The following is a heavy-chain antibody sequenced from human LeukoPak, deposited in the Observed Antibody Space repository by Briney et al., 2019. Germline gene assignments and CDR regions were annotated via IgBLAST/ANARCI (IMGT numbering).Heavy chain of an antibody. CDR2: IYHSGST. J-gene: IGHJ4*02. V-gene: IGHV4-30-2*01. Sequence: PSETLSLTCTVSGGSISSGGYYWSWIRQPPGKGLEWIGYIYHSGSTNYNPSLKGRVTISVDTSKNQFSLKLSSVTAADTAVYYCARDGGYGDYWGQGTLVTVSS. CDR1: GGSISSGGYY. CDR3: ARDGGYGDY. D-gene: IGHD5-12*01.